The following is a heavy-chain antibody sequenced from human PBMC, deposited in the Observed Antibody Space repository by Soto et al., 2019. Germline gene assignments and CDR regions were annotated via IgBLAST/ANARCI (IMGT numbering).Heavy chain of an antibody. CDR2: MNPNTGNT. CDR1: GYTFTSYD. Sequence: QVQLVQSGAEVKKPGASVKVSCKASGYTFTSYDINWVRQATGQGLEWMGWMNPNTGNTGHAQTFKGRVIMTRNTSIKTAYMELSSLRFEDTAFYYCAIAVAGLDAFDIWGQGTMVTVSS. D-gene: IGHD6-19*01. J-gene: IGHJ3*02. V-gene: IGHV1-8*01. CDR3: AIAVAGLDAFDI.